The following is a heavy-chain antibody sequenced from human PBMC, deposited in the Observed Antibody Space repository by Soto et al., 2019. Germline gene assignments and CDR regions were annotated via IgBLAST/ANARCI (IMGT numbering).Heavy chain of an antibody. CDR2: INPNTGDT. D-gene: IGHD3-10*01. J-gene: IGHJ3*02. Sequence: ASVKVSCKASGYSFTGYYMYWVRQAPGQGLECMGWINPNTGDTTYAPKFQGWVTMTRDTSISTAYMELSSLRVEDTAMYYCARDSTPSVDYGSGNYFFYDAFDIWGQGTRVTVSS. V-gene: IGHV1-2*04. CDR1: GYSFTGYY. CDR3: ARDSTPSVDYGSGNYFFYDAFDI.